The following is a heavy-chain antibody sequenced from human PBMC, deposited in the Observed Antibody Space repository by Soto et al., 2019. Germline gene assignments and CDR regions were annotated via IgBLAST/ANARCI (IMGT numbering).Heavy chain of an antibody. Sequence: EVQLVESGGGLVQPGGSLRLSCAASGFTFSSYEMNWVRQAPGKGLEWVSYISSSGSNIYYADSVKGRFTISRDNAKNSLYLKMNSLRAEDTAVYYCARDSGGAFDIWGQGTMVTVSS. CDR3: ARDSGGAFDI. D-gene: IGHD1-26*01. V-gene: IGHV3-48*03. CDR2: ISSSGSNI. J-gene: IGHJ3*02. CDR1: GFTFSSYE.